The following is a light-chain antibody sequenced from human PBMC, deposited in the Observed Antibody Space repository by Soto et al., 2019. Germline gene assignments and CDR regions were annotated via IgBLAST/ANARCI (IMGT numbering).Light chain of an antibody. J-gene: IGKJ1*01. CDR1: QSVSTY. V-gene: IGKV3-11*01. CDR3: QQRSNWPPTWT. CDR2: EAS. Sequence: EIVLTQSPATLSLSPGERATLSCRASQSVSTYLAWYQQKPGQAPRLLIYEASKMATGIPVRFSGSGSGTDFTLTITSLEPEDFGVYYCQQRSNWPPTWTFGQGTKVDIK.